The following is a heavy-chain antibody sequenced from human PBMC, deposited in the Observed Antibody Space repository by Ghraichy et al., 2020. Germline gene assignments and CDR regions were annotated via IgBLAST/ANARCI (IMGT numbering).Heavy chain of an antibody. V-gene: IGHV4-61*02. CDR1: GGSISSGSYY. J-gene: IGHJ5*02. CDR3: ARDAQYYCSRISCQRASDAWFDA. Sequence: SQTLSLTCTVSGGSISSGSYYWSWIRQPAGKGLEWIGRIYTSGSTNYNPSLKSRVTMSVDTSNNQFSLKLSSVTAADTAVYYCARDAQYYCSRISCQRASDAWFDAWGQGTLVTVSS. CDR2: IYTSGST. D-gene: IGHD2-2*01.